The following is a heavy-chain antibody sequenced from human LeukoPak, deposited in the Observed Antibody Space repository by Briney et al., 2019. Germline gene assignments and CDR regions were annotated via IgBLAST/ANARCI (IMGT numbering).Heavy chain of an antibody. J-gene: IGHJ6*04. V-gene: IGHV3-21*01. Sequence: GGSLRLSCAASGFTFSSYSVNWVRQAPGKGLEWVSSISSNSRYIYYADSVKGRFTISRDNAKNSLYLQMNSLRAEDTAVYYCAELGITMIGGVWGKGTTVTISS. CDR3: AELGITMIGGV. CDR1: GFTFSSYS. D-gene: IGHD3-10*02. CDR2: ISSNSRYI.